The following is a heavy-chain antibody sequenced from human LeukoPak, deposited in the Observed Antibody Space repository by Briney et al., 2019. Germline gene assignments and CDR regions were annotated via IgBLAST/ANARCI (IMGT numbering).Heavy chain of an antibody. J-gene: IGHJ4*02. V-gene: IGHV4-59*01. CDR2: IYYSGST. CDR3: ARGDYNYFDY. Sequence: PSETLSLTCTVSGGSISSYYWSWIRQPPGRGLEWIGYIYYSGSTNYNPSLKSRVTISVDKSKNQLSLKLSSVTAADTAVYYCARGDYNYFDYWGQGTLVTVSS. CDR1: GGSISSYY. D-gene: IGHD4-17*01.